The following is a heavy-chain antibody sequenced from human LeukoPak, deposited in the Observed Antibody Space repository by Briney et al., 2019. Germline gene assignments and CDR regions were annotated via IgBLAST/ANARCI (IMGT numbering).Heavy chain of an antibody. D-gene: IGHD3-3*01. CDR3: ASPVGSGYLNVVDY. CDR2: ISSSSSYI. CDR1: GFTFSSYS. J-gene: IGHJ4*02. Sequence: GGSLRLSCAASGFTFSSYSMNWVRPAPGKGLEWVSSISSSSSYIYYADSVKGRFTISRDNAKNSLYLQMNSLRAEDTAVYYCASPVGSGYLNVVDYWGQGTLVTVSS. V-gene: IGHV3-21*01.